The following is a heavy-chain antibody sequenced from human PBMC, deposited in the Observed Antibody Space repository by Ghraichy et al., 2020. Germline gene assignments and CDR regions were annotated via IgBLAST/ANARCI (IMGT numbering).Heavy chain of an antibody. CDR3: ARGRGYCSGGSCYADY. V-gene: IGHV4-34*01. CDR1: GGSFSGYY. CDR2: INHSGST. D-gene: IGHD2-15*01. J-gene: IGHJ4*02. Sequence: SETLSLTCAVYGGSFSGYYWSWIRQPPGKGLEWIGEINHSGSTNYNPSLKSRVTISVDTSKNQFSLKLSSVTAADTAVYYCARGRGYCSGGSCYADYWGQGTLVTVSS.